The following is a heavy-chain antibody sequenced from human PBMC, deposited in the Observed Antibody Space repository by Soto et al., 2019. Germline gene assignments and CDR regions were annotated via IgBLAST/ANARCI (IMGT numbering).Heavy chain of an antibody. V-gene: IGHV1-18*01. CDR3: AREGVAPYYYSGMDV. J-gene: IGHJ6*02. CDR1: GYTFTRSG. Sequence: QVQLVQSGAEVKKPGASVKVSCKASGYTFTRSGISWVRQAPGQGLEWMGWISTYNGDTNYAQTFQGRVTMTTDTSTSTVHMEVRSLRSDDTAAYYCAREGVAPYYYSGMDVWGQGTPVTVSS. D-gene: IGHD5-12*01. CDR2: ISTYNGDT.